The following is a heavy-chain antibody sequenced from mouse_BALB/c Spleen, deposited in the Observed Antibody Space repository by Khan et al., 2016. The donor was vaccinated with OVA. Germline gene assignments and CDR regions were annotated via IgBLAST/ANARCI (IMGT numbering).Heavy chain of an antibody. Sequence: DLVKPGASVKLSCKASGYTFTSYWINWIKQRPGQGLEWIGRIAPGSGSTYYNEMFKGKATLTVDTSSNPAYIQLSSLSSEDSAVYFCARSNYYGSSLYAMDYCGQGTSVTVSS. CDR3: ARSNYYGSSLYAMDY. D-gene: IGHD1-1*01. CDR2: IAPGSGST. CDR1: GYTFTSYW. V-gene: IGHV1S41*01. J-gene: IGHJ4*01.